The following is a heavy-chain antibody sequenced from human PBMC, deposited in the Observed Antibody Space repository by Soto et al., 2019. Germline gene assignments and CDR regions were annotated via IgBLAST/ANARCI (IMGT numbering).Heavy chain of an antibody. Sequence: QVQLQESGPGLMKPSETLSLTCTVSGTSISGYYWSWIRQPPGKGLEWIGYIYYSGSTNYNPSLNSRVTISVDTSKNQFSLKLTSVTAADTALYYCAKLRRDPYYSYGRDVWGQGTTVNVSS. CDR3: AKLRRDPYYSYGRDV. CDR2: IYYSGST. V-gene: IGHV4-59*01. D-gene: IGHD1-7*01. CDR1: GTSISGYY. J-gene: IGHJ6*02.